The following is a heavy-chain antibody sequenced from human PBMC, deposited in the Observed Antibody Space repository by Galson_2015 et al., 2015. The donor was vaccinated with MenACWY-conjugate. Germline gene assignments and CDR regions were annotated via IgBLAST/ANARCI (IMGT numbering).Heavy chain of an antibody. V-gene: IGHV3-33*01. CDR3: ARGGDTAMTQLDY. CDR2: IWYDGSNK. J-gene: IGHJ4*02. D-gene: IGHD5-18*01. CDR1: GFTFSSYG. Sequence: SLRLSCAASGFTFSSYGMHWVRQAPGKGLEWVAVIWYDGSNKYYADSVKGRFTISRDNSKNTLYLQMNSLRAEDTAVYYCARGGDTAMTQLDYWGQGTLVTVSS.